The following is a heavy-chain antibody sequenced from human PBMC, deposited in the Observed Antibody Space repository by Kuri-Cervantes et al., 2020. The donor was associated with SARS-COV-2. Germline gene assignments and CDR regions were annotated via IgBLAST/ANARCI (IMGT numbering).Heavy chain of an antibody. CDR1: GYTLTSNY. V-gene: IGHV1-2*02. D-gene: IGHD1-26*01. CDR2: INPNSGGT. J-gene: IGHJ4*02. Sequence: ASVKVSCKASGYTLTSNYMHWVRQAPGQGLEWMGWINPNSGGTNYAQKFQGRVTMTRDTSISTAYMELSRLRSDDTAVYYCASSPLGGGIDYWGQGTLVTVSS. CDR3: ASSPLGGGIDY.